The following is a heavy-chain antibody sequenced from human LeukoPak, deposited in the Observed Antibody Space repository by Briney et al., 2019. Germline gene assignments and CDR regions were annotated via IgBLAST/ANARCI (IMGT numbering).Heavy chain of an antibody. Sequence: PSETLSLTCTVSSGSMSSNDCYWGWIRQPPGKGLEWIGSFHYSESTSYNPSLKSRVTISIETSKSQFSLRLRSVTAADTAVYYCATTPRSLGPYGALAASPNHFWGQGTLVTVSS. D-gene: IGHD4-17*01. V-gene: IGHV4-39*01. J-gene: IGHJ4*02. CDR1: SGSMSSNDCY. CDR2: FHYSEST. CDR3: ATTPRSLGPYGALAASPNHF.